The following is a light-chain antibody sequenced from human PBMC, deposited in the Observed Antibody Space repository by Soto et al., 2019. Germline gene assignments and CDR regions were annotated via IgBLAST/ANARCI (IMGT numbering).Light chain of an antibody. J-gene: IGLJ1*01. CDR1: SSDVGGYDY. V-gene: IGLV2-11*01. CDR2: DVT. Sequence: QSLLTQPPSVSGSPGQSVTISCTGTSSDVGGYDYVSWYQQHPGKAPKLLIYDVTKRPSGVPDRFSGSKSGNTASLTISGLQAEDEADFYCCSYGGSFPYVFGTGTKV. CDR3: CSYGGSFPYV.